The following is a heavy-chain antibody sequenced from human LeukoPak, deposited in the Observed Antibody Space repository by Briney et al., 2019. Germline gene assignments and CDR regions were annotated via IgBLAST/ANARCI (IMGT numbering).Heavy chain of an antibody. D-gene: IGHD4-23*01. CDR1: GFTFSSYG. CDR2: ISGSAYNT. V-gene: IGHV3-23*01. CDR3: AKDWTTVVTPKGYYFDS. Sequence: PGGSLRLSCAASGFTFSSYGMSWVRQAPGKGLEWVSTISGSAYNTYYADSVKGRFTISRDNSKNTLSLQMDSLRVEDTALYYCAKDWTTVVTPKGYYFDSWGQGTLVTVSS. J-gene: IGHJ4*02.